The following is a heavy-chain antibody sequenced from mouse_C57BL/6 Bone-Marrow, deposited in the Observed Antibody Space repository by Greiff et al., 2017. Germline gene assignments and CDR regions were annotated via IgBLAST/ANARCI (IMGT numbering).Heavy chain of an antibody. D-gene: IGHD1-1*01. V-gene: IGHV1-81*01. CDR1: GYTFTSYG. J-gene: IGHJ4*01. Sequence: VQLQQSGAELARPGASVKLSCKASGYTFTSYGISWVKQRTGQGLEWIGEIYPRSGNTYYNEKFKGKATLTADKSSSTAYMPLRSLTSEDSAVFFCGTLGSTSYAMEYGGEGTSVTVSA. CDR2: IYPRSGNT. CDR3: GTLGSTSYAMEY.